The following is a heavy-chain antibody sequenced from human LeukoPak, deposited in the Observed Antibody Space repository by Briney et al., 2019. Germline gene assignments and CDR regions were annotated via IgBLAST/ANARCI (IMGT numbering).Heavy chain of an antibody. CDR2: INPDGSRT. J-gene: IGHJ5*01. V-gene: IGHV3-74*01. CDR3: ATDLSGSSDS. CDR1: GFTFSNFW. Sequence: GGSLRLSCAASGFTFSNFWIHWVRQAPGTGLVWVSLINPDGSRTNYADSVKGRFTISRDNAKNTLYLQMRTQRAEDTAVYYCATDLSGSSDSWGQGTLVTVSS. D-gene: IGHD3-10*01.